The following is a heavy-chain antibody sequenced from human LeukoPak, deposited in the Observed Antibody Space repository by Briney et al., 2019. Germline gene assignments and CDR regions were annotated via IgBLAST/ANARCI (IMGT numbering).Heavy chain of an antibody. V-gene: IGHV3-48*04. Sequence: GGSLRLSCAASGFTFSSYAMSWVRQAPGRGLEWVSYISSSSSTIYYADSVKGRFTISRDNAKNSLYLQMNSLRAEDTAVYYCARGDSSGWYVGDVGDYWGQGTLVTVSS. D-gene: IGHD6-19*01. CDR1: GFTFSSYA. CDR2: ISSSSSTI. CDR3: ARGDSSGWYVGDVGDY. J-gene: IGHJ4*02.